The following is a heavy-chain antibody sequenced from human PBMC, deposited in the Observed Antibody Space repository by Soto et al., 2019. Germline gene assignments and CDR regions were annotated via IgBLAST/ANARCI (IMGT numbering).Heavy chain of an antibody. D-gene: IGHD5-12*01. CDR2: IWYDGSNK. CDR3: ARGYGGSPRED. V-gene: IGHV3-33*01. Sequence: QVQLEESGGDVVQPGRSLRLSCATSGFDLLTSGIHWFRQSPGKGLEWVAVIWYDGSNKYFADFVKGRCSISRELSKNTVFLEMNSLRTEDTAVYYFARGYGGSPREDWGQGTLVTVSS. CDR1: GFDLLTSG. J-gene: IGHJ4*02.